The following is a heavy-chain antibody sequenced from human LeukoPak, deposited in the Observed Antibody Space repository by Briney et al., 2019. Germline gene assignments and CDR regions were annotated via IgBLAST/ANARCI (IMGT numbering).Heavy chain of an antibody. Sequence: SETLSLTCTVSGGSISSSSYYWGWIRQPPGKGLEWIGSIYYSGSTYYNQSLKSRVTISVDTSKNQFSLKLSSVTAADTAVYCCAKPRYDYSNPHYYYYGMDVWGQGTTVTVSS. V-gene: IGHV4-39*01. D-gene: IGHD4-11*01. CDR2: IYYSGST. CDR1: GGSISSSSYY. CDR3: AKPRYDYSNPHYYYYGMDV. J-gene: IGHJ6*02.